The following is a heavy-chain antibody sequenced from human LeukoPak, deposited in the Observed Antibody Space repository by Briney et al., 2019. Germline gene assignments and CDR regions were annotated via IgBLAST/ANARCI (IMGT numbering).Heavy chain of an antibody. CDR1: GGSISSSSYY. CDR2: IYYSGST. V-gene: IGHV4-39*01. D-gene: IGHD2-21*01. CDR3: ARARGDYPYYFDY. J-gene: IGHJ4*02. Sequence: SETLSLTCTVSGGSISSSSYYWGWIRQPPGKGLEWIGSIYYSGSTYYNPSLKSRVTISVDTSKNQFSLKLRSVTAADTAVYYCARARGDYPYYFDYWGQGTLVTVSS.